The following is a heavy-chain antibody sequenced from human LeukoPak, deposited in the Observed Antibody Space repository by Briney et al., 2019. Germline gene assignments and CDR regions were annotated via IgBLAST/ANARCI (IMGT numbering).Heavy chain of an antibody. Sequence: ASVKVSCKASGYTFTSYGISWVRQAPGQGLEWMGWISAYNGNTNYAQKLQGRVTMTTDTSTSTAYMELRSLRSDDTAVYYCASNLPYYYDSSGPITNAFDIWGQGTMVTVPS. V-gene: IGHV1-18*01. D-gene: IGHD3-22*01. J-gene: IGHJ3*02. CDR1: GYTFTSYG. CDR3: ASNLPYYYDSSGPITNAFDI. CDR2: ISAYNGNT.